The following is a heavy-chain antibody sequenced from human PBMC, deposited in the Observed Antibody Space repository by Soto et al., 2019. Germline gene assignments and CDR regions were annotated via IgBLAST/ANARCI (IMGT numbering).Heavy chain of an antibody. CDR3: ARAPWIAARGTYFDY. CDR2: IWYDGSNK. CDR1: GFTFSSYG. V-gene: IGHV3-33*01. Sequence: QVQLVESGGGVVQPGRSLRLSCAASGFTFSSYGMHWVRQAPGKGLEWVAVIWYDGSNKYYADSVKGRFTISRDNSKNTLYLQMNSLRAEDTAVYYCARAPWIAARGTYFDYWGQGTLVTVSS. J-gene: IGHJ4*02. D-gene: IGHD6-6*01.